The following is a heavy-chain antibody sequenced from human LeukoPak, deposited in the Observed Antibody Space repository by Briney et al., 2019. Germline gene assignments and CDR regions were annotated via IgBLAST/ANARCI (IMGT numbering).Heavy chain of an antibody. J-gene: IGHJ4*02. CDR3: ARDYGLAFTFDY. Sequence: ASVKVSCKASGYTFTGYYMHWVRQAPGQGLEWMGWINPNSGDTNYAQKFQGRVTMTRDTSISTAYMELSRLRSDDTAVYYCARDYGLAFTFDYWGQGTLVTVSS. V-gene: IGHV1-2*02. CDR2: INPNSGDT. CDR1: GYTFTGYY. D-gene: IGHD3/OR15-3a*01.